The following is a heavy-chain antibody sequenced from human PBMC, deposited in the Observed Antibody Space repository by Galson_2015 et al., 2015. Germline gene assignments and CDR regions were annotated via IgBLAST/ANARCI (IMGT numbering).Heavy chain of an antibody. CDR2: IYSGGST. CDR3: AREYSSSWYGFDY. J-gene: IGHJ4*02. CDR1: GFTVSSNY. Sequence: SLRLSCAASGFTVSSNYMSWVRQAPGKGLEWVTVIYSGGSTYYADSVKGRFTISRDNSKNTLYLQMNSLRAEDTAVYYCAREYSSSWYGFDYWGQGTLVTVSS. D-gene: IGHD6-13*01. V-gene: IGHV3-53*01.